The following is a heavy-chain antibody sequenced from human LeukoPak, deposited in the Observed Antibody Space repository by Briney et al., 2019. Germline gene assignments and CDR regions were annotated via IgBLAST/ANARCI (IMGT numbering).Heavy chain of an antibody. V-gene: IGHV3-48*03. J-gene: IGHJ4*02. CDR3: ARFFRGPRCFDY. Sequence: PGGSLRLSCAASGFTFSSYEMNWVRQVPGKGLEWVSYISSSGSTIYYADSVKGRFTISRDNAKNSLYLQMNSLRAEDTAVYYCARFFRGPRCFDYWGQGTLVTVSS. CDR1: GFTFSSYE. D-gene: IGHD2-15*01. CDR2: ISSSGSTI.